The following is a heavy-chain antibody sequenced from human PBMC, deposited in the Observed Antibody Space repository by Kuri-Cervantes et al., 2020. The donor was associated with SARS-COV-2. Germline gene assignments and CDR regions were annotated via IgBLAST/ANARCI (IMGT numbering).Heavy chain of an antibody. CDR2: ISDDAKKK. V-gene: IGHV3-30*04. D-gene: IGHD3-3*01. CDR1: GFTFSRYA. CDR3: AKDPAYLLRFLEWLPLTYYFDY. J-gene: IGHJ4*02. Sequence: GGSLRLSCVASGFTFSRYAIHCVRQAPGKGLEWVAVISDDAKKKYYADSVKGRFTISRDNSKNTLYLQMNSLRAEDTAVYYCAKDPAYLLRFLEWLPLTYYFDYWGQGTLVTVSS.